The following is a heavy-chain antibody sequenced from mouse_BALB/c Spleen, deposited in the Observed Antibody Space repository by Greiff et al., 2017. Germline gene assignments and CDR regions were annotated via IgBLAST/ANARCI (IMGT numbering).Heavy chain of an antibody. J-gene: IGHJ4*01. V-gene: IGHV5-6-5*01. CDR1: GFTFSSYA. CDR3: ARGRDYYGSSPYAMDY. D-gene: IGHD1-1*01. CDR2: ISSGGST. Sequence: EVQRVESGGGLVKPGGSLKLSCAASGFTFSSYAMSWVRQTPEKRLEWVASISSGGSTYYPDSVKGRFTISRDNARNILYLQMSSLRSEDTAMYYCARGRDYYGSSPYAMDYWGQGTSVTVSS.